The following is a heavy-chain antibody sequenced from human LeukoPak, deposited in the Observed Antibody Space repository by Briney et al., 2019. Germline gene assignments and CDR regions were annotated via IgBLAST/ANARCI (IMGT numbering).Heavy chain of an antibody. Sequence: SSETLSLTCTVSGVSISSSNSYWGWIRQPPGKGLEWIGSIYYSGNTHYNASLKSQVSISIDTSKNQFSLRLTSVTAADTAVYYCARQTGSGLFILPGGQGTLVTVSS. CDR3: ARQTGSGLFILP. CDR2: IYYSGNT. D-gene: IGHD3/OR15-3a*01. V-gene: IGHV4-39*01. CDR1: GVSISSSNSY. J-gene: IGHJ4*02.